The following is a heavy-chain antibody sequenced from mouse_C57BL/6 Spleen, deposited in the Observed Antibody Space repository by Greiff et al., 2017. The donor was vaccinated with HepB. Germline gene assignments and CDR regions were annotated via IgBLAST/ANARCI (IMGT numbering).Heavy chain of an antibody. CDR1: GYTFTSYW. V-gene: IGHV1-7*01. CDR3: ARWSNYSDY. CDR2: INPSSGYT. Sequence: VQLQQSGAELAKPGASVKLSCKASGYTFTSYWMHWVKQRPGQGLEWTGYINPSSGYTKYKQKFKDKATLTADYSSSTAYLQLSSMTYEDSAVYYCARWSNYSDYWGQGTTLTVAS. J-gene: IGHJ2*01.